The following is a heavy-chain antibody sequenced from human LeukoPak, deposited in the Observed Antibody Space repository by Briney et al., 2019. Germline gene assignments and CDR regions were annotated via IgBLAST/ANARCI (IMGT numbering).Heavy chain of an antibody. V-gene: IGHV3-23*01. CDR2: LTGGGTST. J-gene: IGHJ4*02. CDR1: GFTFRSYA. D-gene: IGHD3-22*01. Sequence: GGSLRLSCAASGFTFRSYAMSWVRQAPGKGLEWVSALTGGGTSTYYADSVKGRFTISRDNSKNTLYLQMNSLRAEGTAGYYCAKGRYDYWDAALNYWGQGTLVTVSS. CDR3: AKGRYDYWDAALNY.